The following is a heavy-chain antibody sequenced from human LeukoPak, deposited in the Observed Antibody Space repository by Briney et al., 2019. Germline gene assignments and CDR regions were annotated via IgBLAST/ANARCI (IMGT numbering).Heavy chain of an antibody. D-gene: IGHD6-19*01. CDR2: ISAYNGNT. CDR3: AREENSGWYAGRPVVH. V-gene: IGHV1-18*01. Sequence: ASVKVSCKASGYTFTSYGISWVRQAPGQGLEWMGWISAYNGNTNYAQKFQGRVTMTRDTSTSTVYMELSSLRSEDTAVYYCAREENSGWYAGRPVVHWGQGTLVTVSS. CDR1: GYTFTSYG. J-gene: IGHJ4*02.